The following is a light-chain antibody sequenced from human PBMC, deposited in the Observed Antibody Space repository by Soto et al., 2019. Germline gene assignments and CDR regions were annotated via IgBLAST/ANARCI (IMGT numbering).Light chain of an antibody. CDR3: QHYNSYPEA. Sequence: DIQMTQSPSSVSASVGDRATITCRASQGIASWLAWYQQKRGRAPKLXIYKASTLTSGVPSRFSGSGAGTDFTRTISSLQPDDVETDYCQHYNSYPEAFGQGTQVDIK. V-gene: IGKV1-5*03. J-gene: IGKJ1*01. CDR2: KAS. CDR1: QGIASW.